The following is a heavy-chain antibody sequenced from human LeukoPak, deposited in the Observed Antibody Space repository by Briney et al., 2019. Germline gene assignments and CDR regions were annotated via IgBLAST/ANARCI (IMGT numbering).Heavy chain of an antibody. J-gene: IGHJ6*03. D-gene: IGHD2-15*01. CDR3: AKESGGHCSGGSCYSSARSSNYYYYMDV. Sequence: GGSLRLSCAASGFTFRSYAMSWVRQAPGKGLEWVSAISGSGGSTYSADSVKGRFTISRDNSKNTLYLQMNSLRAEDTAVYYCAKESGGHCSGGSCYSSARSSNYYYYMDVWGKGTTVTVSS. CDR2: ISGSGGST. CDR1: GFTFRSYA. V-gene: IGHV3-23*01.